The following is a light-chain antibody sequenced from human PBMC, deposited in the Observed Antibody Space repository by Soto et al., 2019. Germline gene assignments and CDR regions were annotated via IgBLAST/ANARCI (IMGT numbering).Light chain of an antibody. J-gene: IGKJ4*01. CDR2: AAS. Sequence: DIQMTQSPSSLSASVGDRVTIPCRASQSISSYLNWYQQKPGKAPKLLVYAASSLQSGVPSRFSGSGSGTDFTLTISSLQPEDFATYYCQQSYSTPRFTFGGGTKVDTK. CDR1: QSISSY. CDR3: QQSYSTPRFT. V-gene: IGKV1-39*01.